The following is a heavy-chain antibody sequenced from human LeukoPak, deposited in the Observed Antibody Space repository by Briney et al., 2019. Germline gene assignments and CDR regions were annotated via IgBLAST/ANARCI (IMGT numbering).Heavy chain of an antibody. CDR2: ISAYNGNT. V-gene: IGHV1-18*04. D-gene: IGHD2-2*01. CDR1: AYTFTGYY. Sequence: ASVKVSCKASAYTFTGYYMHWVRQAPGQGLEWMGWISAYNGNTNYAQKLQGRVTMTEDTSTDTAYMELSSLRSEDTAVYYCATGLPRGAYVVVPAAVDFDYWGQGTLVTVSS. CDR3: ATGLPRGAYVVVPAAVDFDY. J-gene: IGHJ4*02.